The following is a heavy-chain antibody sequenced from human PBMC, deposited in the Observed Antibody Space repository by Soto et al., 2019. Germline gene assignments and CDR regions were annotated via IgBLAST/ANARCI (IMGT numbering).Heavy chain of an antibody. D-gene: IGHD6-25*01. CDR1: GYTFTSYG. V-gene: IGHV1-18*01. J-gene: IGHJ6*02. CDR2: ISAYNGNT. CDR3: ARGTRPYYYYGMDV. Sequence: AAVKVSCRASGYTFTSYGISRVRQAPGQGLEWMGWISAYNGNTNYAQKLQGRVTMTTDTSTSTAYMELRSLRSDDTAVYYCARGTRPYYYYGMDVWGQGTTVTVSS.